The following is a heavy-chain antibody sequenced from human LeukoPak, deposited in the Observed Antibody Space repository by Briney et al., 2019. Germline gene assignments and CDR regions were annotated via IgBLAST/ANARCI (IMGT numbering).Heavy chain of an antibody. CDR2: ISWDGGST. CDR1: GFTFDDYA. Sequence: PGGSLRLSCAASGFTFDDYAMHWVRQAPGKGLEWVSLISWDGGSTYYADSVKGRFTISRDNSKNSLYLQMNSLRAEDTALYYCAKDGYSSVQTGNYYYYMDVWGKGTTVTVSS. V-gene: IGHV3-43D*03. CDR3: AKDGYSSVQTGNYYYYMDV. J-gene: IGHJ6*03. D-gene: IGHD6-19*01.